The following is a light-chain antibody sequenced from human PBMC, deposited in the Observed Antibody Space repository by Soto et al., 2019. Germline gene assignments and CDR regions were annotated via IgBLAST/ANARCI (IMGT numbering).Light chain of an antibody. CDR2: GVY. CDR3: QFYGSSLIT. J-gene: IGKJ5*01. Sequence: EIVLTQSPATLSLSPGERATLSCRASQSVSSYLACYQQKPGQSPRLLIYGVYSRATGTPDRFSGSGSGTDFTLTISRLEPEDSAVYYCQFYGSSLITFGQGTRLEIK. CDR1: QSVSSY. V-gene: IGKV3-20*01.